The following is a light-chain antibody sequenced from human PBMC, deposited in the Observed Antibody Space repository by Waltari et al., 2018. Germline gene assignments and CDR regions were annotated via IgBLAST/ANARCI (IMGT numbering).Light chain of an antibody. CDR1: QSISSY. V-gene: IGKV3-20*01. J-gene: IGKJ1*01. Sequence: EIVLTQSQGTLSLSPGEGATLSCRASQSISSYLAWYQQKPGQAPRLIMYSASRRATGIPDRFSGSGSGTDFSLTISRLEPEDSAVYYCQHYVRLPATFGQGTKVEVK. CDR3: QHYVRLPAT. CDR2: SAS.